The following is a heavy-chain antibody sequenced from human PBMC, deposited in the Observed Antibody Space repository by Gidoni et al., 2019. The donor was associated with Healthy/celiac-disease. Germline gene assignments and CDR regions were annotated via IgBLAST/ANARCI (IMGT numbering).Heavy chain of an antibody. CDR3: ARGIAAAGLEPFDY. V-gene: IGHV4-39*01. CDR1: GGSISSSSYY. J-gene: IGHJ4*02. Sequence: QLQLQESGPGLVKHSETLSITCTVSGGSISSSSYYWGWIRQPPGKGLEWIGSIYYSGSTYYNPSLKIRFTISVDTSNNQFSLKLSSVTAADTAVYYCARGIAAAGLEPFDYWGQGTLVTVSS. CDR2: IYYSGST. D-gene: IGHD6-13*01.